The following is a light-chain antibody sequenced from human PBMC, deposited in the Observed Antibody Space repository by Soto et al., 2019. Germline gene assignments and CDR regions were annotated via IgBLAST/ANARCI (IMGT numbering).Light chain of an antibody. CDR2: EVS. CDR3: SSFTTSNTWM. J-gene: IGLJ3*02. V-gene: IGLV2-14*01. Sequence: QSVLTQPASVSGSPGQSITISCAGTSSHVGAYNFVSWYQQHPGNAPKLMIYEVSNRPSGVSDRFSGSKSGNTASLTISGLRAGVEADYCCSSFTTSNTWMFGGGGQLAVL. CDR1: SSHVGAYNF.